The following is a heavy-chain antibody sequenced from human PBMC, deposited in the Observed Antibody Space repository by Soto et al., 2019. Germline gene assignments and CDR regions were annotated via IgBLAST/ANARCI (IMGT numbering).Heavy chain of an antibody. CDR2: IYPGDSDT. CDR1: GYSFTSYW. CDR3: ARRSRYALWVYGMDV. Sequence: GESLKISCKGSGYSFTSYWIGWVRQMPGKGLEWMGIIYPGDSDTRYSPSFQGQVTISADKSISTAYLQWSSLKASDTAMYYCARRSRYALWVYGMDVWGPGTTGTGSS. J-gene: IGHJ6*02. V-gene: IGHV5-51*01. D-gene: IGHD2-2*01.